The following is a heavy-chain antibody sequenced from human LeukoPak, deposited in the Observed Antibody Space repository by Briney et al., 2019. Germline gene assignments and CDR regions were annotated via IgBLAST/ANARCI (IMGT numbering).Heavy chain of an antibody. J-gene: IGHJ3*02. V-gene: IGHV3-9*03. Sequence: GGSLRLSCAASGFTVDDYAMHWVRQAPGKGGEGVSGISWNSGSIGYADSVKGRFTISRDNAKNSLYLQMNSLRAEDMALYYCAKDEFVASDFTGAFDIWGQGTMVTVSS. CDR3: AKDEFVASDFTGAFDI. CDR1: GFTVDDYA. D-gene: IGHD2-8*02. CDR2: ISWNSGSI.